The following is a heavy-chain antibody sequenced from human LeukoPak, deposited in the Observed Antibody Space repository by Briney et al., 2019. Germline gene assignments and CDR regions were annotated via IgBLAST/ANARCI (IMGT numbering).Heavy chain of an antibody. CDR1: GGSISSGGYY. CDR2: IYYSGST. Sequence: SETLSLTCTVSGGSISSGGYYWSWIRQHPGKGLEWIGYIYYSGSTYYNPSLKSRVTISVDTSKNQFSLKLSSVTAADTAVYYCANFCSGGSCYYLGRTNAFDIWGQGTMVTVSS. J-gene: IGHJ3*02. CDR3: ANFCSGGSCYYLGRTNAFDI. V-gene: IGHV4-31*03. D-gene: IGHD2-15*01.